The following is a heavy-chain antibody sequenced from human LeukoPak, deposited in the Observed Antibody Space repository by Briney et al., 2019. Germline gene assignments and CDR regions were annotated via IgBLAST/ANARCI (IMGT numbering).Heavy chain of an antibody. D-gene: IGHD6-19*01. Sequence: ASVKVSCKASGYTFTSYGISWVRQAPGQGLEWMGGIIPIFGTANYAQKFQGRVTITADESTSTAYMELSSLRSEDTAVYYCARAMYSSGSPGDYWGQGTLVTVSS. J-gene: IGHJ4*02. V-gene: IGHV1-69*13. CDR2: IIPIFGTA. CDR1: GYTFTSYG. CDR3: ARAMYSSGSPGDY.